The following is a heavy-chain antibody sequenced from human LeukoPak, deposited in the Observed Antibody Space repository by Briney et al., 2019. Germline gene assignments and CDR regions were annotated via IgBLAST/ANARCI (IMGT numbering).Heavy chain of an antibody. J-gene: IGHJ4*02. CDR2: INPSGGST. CDR1: GYIFTNYY. D-gene: IGHD5-18*01. Sequence: ASVKVSCKASGYIFTNYYMHWVRQAPGQRLEWMGIINPSGGSTNYAQKFQGRVTLTRDTSTSTVYMELNSLRSDDTAVYYCARDKIHLGDYWGQGTLVTVS. V-gene: IGHV1-46*01. CDR3: ARDKIHLGDY.